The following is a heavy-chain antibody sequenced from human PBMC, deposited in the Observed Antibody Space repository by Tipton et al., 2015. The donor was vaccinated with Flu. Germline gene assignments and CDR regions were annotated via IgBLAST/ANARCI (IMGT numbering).Heavy chain of an antibody. CDR1: GFTFSGSA. V-gene: IGHV3-73*01. J-gene: IGHJ4*02. Sequence: SLRLSCAASGFTFSGSAMHWVRQASGKGLEWIGRIRSQANTYATAYTASVKGRFTISRDDSKNTAYLQMNSLKTEDTAVYYCAKEIEYYYGSVDYWGQGTLVTVSS. CDR2: IRSQANTYAT. D-gene: IGHD3-10*01. CDR3: AKEIEYYYGSVDY.